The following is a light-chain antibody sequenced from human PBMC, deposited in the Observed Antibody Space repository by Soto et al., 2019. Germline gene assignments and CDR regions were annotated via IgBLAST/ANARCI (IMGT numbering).Light chain of an antibody. J-gene: IGKJ5*01. CDR1: QSVSSY. Sequence: EIVLTKSPVALALSPAQRATLSCIASQSVSSYSASYQQKPRQAPRLLIYDASNTATGIPARFSGSGSGTDFPLTISSLEPEDFAVYYCQQRSNWRITFGQGTRLEVK. CDR3: QQRSNWRIT. CDR2: DAS. V-gene: IGKV3-11*01.